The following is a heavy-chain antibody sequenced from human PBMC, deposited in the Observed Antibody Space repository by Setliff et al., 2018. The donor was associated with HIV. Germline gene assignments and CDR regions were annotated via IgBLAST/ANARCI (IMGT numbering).Heavy chain of an antibody. CDR1: DGSFSSDY. CDR3: ARDPPGYGDSKDY. V-gene: IGHV4-59*01. Sequence: SETLSLTCTVSDGSFSSDYWTWIRQTPGKGLEWIGYIYYSGSTTYNPSLRSRVTISIDTSKNQFSLNLRSVTAADTAVYYCARDPPGYGDSKDYWGQGKLVTVSS. CDR2: IYYSGST. J-gene: IGHJ4*02. D-gene: IGHD4-17*01.